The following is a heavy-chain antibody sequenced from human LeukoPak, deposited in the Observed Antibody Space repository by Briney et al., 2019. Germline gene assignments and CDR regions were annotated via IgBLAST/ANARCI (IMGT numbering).Heavy chain of an antibody. Sequence: PSETLSLTCTVSGGSISSSSYYWGWIRQPPGKGLEWIGSIYYSGSTYYNPSLKSRVTISVDTSKNQFSLKLSSVTAADTAVYYCARVWGAVGLYYYYYMDVWGKGTTVTVSS. V-gene: IGHV4-39*07. CDR1: GGSISSSSYY. CDR2: IYYSGST. D-gene: IGHD3-16*01. CDR3: ARVWGAVGLYYYYYMDV. J-gene: IGHJ6*03.